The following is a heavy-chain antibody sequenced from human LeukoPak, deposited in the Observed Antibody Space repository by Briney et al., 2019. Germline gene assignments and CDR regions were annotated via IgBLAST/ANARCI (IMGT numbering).Heavy chain of an antibody. J-gene: IGHJ4*02. V-gene: IGHV3-30-3*01. Sequence: PGRSLRLSCAASGFTFSSYAMHWVRQAPGKGLEWVAVISYDGSNKYYADSVKGRFTISRDNSKNTLYLQMNSLRAEDTAVYYCARDLRLRGYSGYDSTPLTYWGQGTLVTVSS. CDR1: GFTFSSYA. CDR3: ARDLRLRGYSGYDSTPLTY. CDR2: ISYDGSNK. D-gene: IGHD5-12*01.